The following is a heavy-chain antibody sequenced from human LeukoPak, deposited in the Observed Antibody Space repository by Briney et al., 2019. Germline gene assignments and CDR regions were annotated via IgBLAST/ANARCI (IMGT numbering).Heavy chain of an antibody. CDR1: GFTFSSYG. Sequence: GGSLRLSCAASGFTFSSYGMHWVRQAPGKGLQWVSHISASGGAIYYADSVRGRFTVSRDNSMSAVYMQMNNLRPDDSAIYYCAKMRRGWGLFDSWGQGILVTVSS. CDR2: ISASGGAI. J-gene: IGHJ4*02. V-gene: IGHV3-23*01. CDR3: AKMRRGWGLFDS. D-gene: IGHD6-19*01.